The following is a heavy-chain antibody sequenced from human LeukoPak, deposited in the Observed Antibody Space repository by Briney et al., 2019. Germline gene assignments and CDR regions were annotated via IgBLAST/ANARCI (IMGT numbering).Heavy chain of an antibody. D-gene: IGHD3-3*01. Sequence: SETLSLTCTVSGASISSYYWSWIRQPPGKGLEWIGYIYYNGNTNYNPSLKSRVTISVDTSKNQFSLKLSSVTAADTAVYYCARGRSEYSVSNPSYDFWSGYHYYYYYYMDVWGKGTTVTVSS. CDR2: IYYNGNT. CDR3: ARGRSEYSVSNPSYDFWSGYHYYYYYYMDV. J-gene: IGHJ6*03. V-gene: IGHV4-59*12. CDR1: GASISSYY.